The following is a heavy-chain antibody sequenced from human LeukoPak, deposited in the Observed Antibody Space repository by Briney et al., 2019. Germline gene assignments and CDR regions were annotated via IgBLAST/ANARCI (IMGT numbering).Heavy chain of an antibody. CDR2: ISWNSGGR. CDR3: VKDKSSTSPPYYFDS. CDR1: GFTFDDYA. J-gene: IGHJ4*02. Sequence: GRSLRLSCAASGFTFDDYAMHWARQAPGKGLEWVSSISWNSGGRGYADSVKGRFTISRDNAKNSLYLQMNSLRAEDTALYYCVKDKSSTSPPYYFDSRGQGTLVTVSS. D-gene: IGHD2-2*01. V-gene: IGHV3-9*01.